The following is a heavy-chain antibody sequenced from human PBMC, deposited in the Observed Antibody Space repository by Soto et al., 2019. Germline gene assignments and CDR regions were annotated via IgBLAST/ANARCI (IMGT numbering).Heavy chain of an antibody. CDR1: GTSIRCYY. V-gene: IGHV4-59*01. Sequence: SETLSLTCSVSGTSIRCYYWTWIRQPPGKGLEWIGYIYYTGTTKYNPSLKSRVTISVDTSKNQFSLRLNSVTAADTAVHYCAREVSSFGSNHFDSWGQGALVTVSS. D-gene: IGHD3-10*01. CDR2: IYYTGTT. J-gene: IGHJ4*02. CDR3: AREVSSFGSNHFDS.